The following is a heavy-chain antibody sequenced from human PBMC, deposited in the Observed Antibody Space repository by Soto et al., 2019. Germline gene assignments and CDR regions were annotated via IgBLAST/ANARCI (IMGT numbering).Heavy chain of an antibody. V-gene: IGHV1-69*01. Sequence: QVQLVQSGAEVKKPGSSVTVSCTASGGTCSSYAISWVRQAPGHGLEWMGGIIPIFGTANYAQKFQGRVTITADESTSTAYMELSSLRSEDTAVYYCARDYYDSSGYLAYYYGMDVWGQGTTVTVSS. CDR3: ARDYYDSSGYLAYYYGMDV. CDR2: IIPIFGTA. CDR1: GGTCSSYA. D-gene: IGHD3-22*01. J-gene: IGHJ6*02.